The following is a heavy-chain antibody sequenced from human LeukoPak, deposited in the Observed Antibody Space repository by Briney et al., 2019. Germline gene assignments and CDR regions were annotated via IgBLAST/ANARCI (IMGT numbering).Heavy chain of an antibody. J-gene: IGHJ4*02. CDR2: ISPTGSTT. CDR1: GFSFSGRW. Sequence: GGSLRLSCTASGFSFSGRWMHWARQLQGRGGVGVSRISPTGSTTSYADSVKGRFTVSRDNAKSTLYLQVNNLRAEDTAVYYCARGPNSNWSGLDFWGQGTLLTVSS. D-gene: IGHD6-6*01. V-gene: IGHV3-74*01. CDR3: ARGPNSNWSGLDF.